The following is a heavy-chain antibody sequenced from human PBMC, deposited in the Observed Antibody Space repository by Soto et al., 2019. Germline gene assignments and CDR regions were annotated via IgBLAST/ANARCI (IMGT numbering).Heavy chain of an antibody. CDR2: ISVYSGNT. J-gene: IGHJ6*02. D-gene: IGHD1-26*01. V-gene: IGHV1-18*01. CDR3: ARYLYTRSRDPVVDV. Sequence: QGQLRQSGAEVKQPGASVKVSCRAAGYTFTDYGISWVRQAPGQGLEWRGWISVYSGNTNYAQNVQGRVTMTTDAATNTAYMALRSLRSDDTATDYCARYLYTRSRDPVVDVWGQGTTVTV. CDR1: GYTFTDYG.